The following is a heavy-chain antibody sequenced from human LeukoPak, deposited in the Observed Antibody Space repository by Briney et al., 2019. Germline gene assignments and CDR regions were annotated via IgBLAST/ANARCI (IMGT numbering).Heavy chain of an antibody. CDR3: ARHRYDYVWGSYRSSRAFDI. Sequence: PSETLSLTCAVYGGSFSGYYWSWIRQPPGKGLEWIGEINHSGSTNYNPSLKSRVTISVDTSKNQFSLKLSSVTAADTAVYYCARHRYDYVWGSYRSSRAFDIWGQGTMVTVSS. D-gene: IGHD3-16*02. CDR1: GGSFSGYY. J-gene: IGHJ3*02. V-gene: IGHV4-34*01. CDR2: INHSGST.